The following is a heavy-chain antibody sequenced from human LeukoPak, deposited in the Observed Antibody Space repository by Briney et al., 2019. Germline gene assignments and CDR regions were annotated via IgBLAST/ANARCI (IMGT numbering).Heavy chain of an antibody. D-gene: IGHD6-19*01. CDR2: ISSSGSTI. CDR1: GFTFSSYE. J-gene: IGHJ3*02. V-gene: IGHV3-48*03. Sequence: PGGSLRLSCTASGFTFSSYEMNWVRQAPGKGLEWVSYISSSGSTIYYADSVKGRFTISRDNAKNSLYLHMNSLRAEDTAVYYCARGHSSGWYDAFDIWGQGTMVTVSS. CDR3: ARGHSSGWYDAFDI.